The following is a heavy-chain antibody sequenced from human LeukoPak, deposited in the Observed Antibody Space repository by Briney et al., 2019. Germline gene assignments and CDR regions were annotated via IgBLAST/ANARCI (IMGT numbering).Heavy chain of an antibody. D-gene: IGHD6-13*01. CDR3: AKGGSSWSHFDY. CDR1: GFTFSSYA. J-gene: IGHJ4*02. CDR2: ISGSGGGT. V-gene: IGHV3-23*01. Sequence: GGSLRLSCAASGFTFSSYAMSWVRQAPGKGLEWVSVISGSGGGTYYADSVKGRFTISRDNSKNTLYLQMNSLRAEDTAVYYCAKGGSSWSHFDYWGQGTLVTVSS.